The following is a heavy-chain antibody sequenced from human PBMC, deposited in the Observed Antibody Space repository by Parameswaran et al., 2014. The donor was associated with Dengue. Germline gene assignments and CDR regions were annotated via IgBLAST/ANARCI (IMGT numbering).Heavy chain of an antibody. V-gene: IGHV4-39*01. J-gene: IGHJ5*02. CDR3: ARLGRPGCWFDP. CDR2: IYYSGST. D-gene: IGHD1-26*01. Sequence: WIRQPPGKGLEWIGSIYYSGSTYYNPSLKSRVTISVDTSKNQFSLKLSSVTAADTAVYYCARLGRPGCWFDPWGQGTLVTVSS.